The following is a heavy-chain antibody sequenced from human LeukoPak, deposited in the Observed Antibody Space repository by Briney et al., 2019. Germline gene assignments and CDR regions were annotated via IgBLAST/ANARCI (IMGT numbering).Heavy chain of an antibody. Sequence: KPSETLSLTCTVSGGSISSGDYYWSWIRQPPGKGLEWIGYIYYSGSTYYNPSLKSRVTISVDTSKNQFSLKLSSVTAADTAVYYCARGWDTALGSDVSIHQATDAFDVWGQGTMVTVSS. J-gene: IGHJ3*01. CDR3: ARGWDTALGSDVSIHQATDAFDV. D-gene: IGHD5-18*01. CDR2: IYYSGST. CDR1: GGSISSGDYY. V-gene: IGHV4-30-4*08.